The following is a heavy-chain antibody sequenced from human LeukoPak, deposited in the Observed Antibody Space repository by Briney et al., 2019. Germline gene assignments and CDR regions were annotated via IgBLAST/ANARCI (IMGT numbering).Heavy chain of an antibody. CDR3: ARGEAAAVTFFDS. CDR1: GDTFRRYS. V-gene: IGHV1-69*06. D-gene: IGHD6-13*01. J-gene: IGHJ4*02. Sequence: ASVKVSCKASGDTFRRYSISWVRQAPGQGLEWLGGIIPVFRTANYAQKFQGRVTITADKSTTTAYMELRSLRSEDTAIYYCARGEAAAVTFFDSWGQGTQVTVSS. CDR2: IIPVFRTA.